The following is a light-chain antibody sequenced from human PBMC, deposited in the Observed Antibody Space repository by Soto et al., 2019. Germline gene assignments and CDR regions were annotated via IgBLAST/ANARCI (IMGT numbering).Light chain of an antibody. J-gene: IGKJ4*01. CDR3: QQSYSSWAT. V-gene: IGKV1-9*01. Sequence: IQLTQSPSSLSASVGDRVTITCRASQGISSNLAWYQQKPGKAPNLLIYAASTLQSGVPSRFSGSGSGTDFTLTISSLQPEDSASYCCQQSYSSWATFGGGTKVEIQ. CDR1: QGISSN. CDR2: AAS.